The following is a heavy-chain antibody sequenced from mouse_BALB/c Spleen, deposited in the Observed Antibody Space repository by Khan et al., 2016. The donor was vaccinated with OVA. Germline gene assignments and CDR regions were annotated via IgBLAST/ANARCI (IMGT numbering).Heavy chain of an antibody. CDR1: GYIFTDYN. CDR2: IYPGSGNT. Sequence: VKLLESGGELARPGASVKLSCKASGYIFTDYNINWVKQRTGQGLEWIGEIYPGSGNTYYNEKFKGKATLTADKSSSTAYMQLSSLTSEDSAVYFCAREWGAWFAYWGQGTLVTVSA. J-gene: IGHJ3*01. V-gene: IGHV1-77*01. CDR3: AREWGAWFAY.